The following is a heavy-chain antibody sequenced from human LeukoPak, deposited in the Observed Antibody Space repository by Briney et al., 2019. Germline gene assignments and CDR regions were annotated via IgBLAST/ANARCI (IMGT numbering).Heavy chain of an antibody. CDR1: GFTFSSYA. Sequence: GGSLRLSCAASGFTFSSYAMSWVRQAPGKGLEWVSGISGSGDSTYYADSVKGRFTISRDKSRNTPYLQMNSLRAEDTAVYYCARVAVAGTPSFDYWGQGTLVTVSS. V-gene: IGHV3-23*01. D-gene: IGHD6-19*01. J-gene: IGHJ4*02. CDR2: ISGSGDST. CDR3: ARVAVAGTPSFDY.